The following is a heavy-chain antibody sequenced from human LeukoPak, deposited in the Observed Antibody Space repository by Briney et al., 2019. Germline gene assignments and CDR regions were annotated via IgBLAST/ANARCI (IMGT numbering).Heavy chain of an antibody. Sequence: GGSLRLSCAASGFTVSSNYMSWVRQAPGKGLEWVSVIYSGGSTYYADSVKGRFTISRDNSKNTLYLQMNSLRAEDTAVYYCAKDLGLYSSGWCFDYWGQGTLVTVSS. CDR1: GFTVSSNY. J-gene: IGHJ4*02. CDR3: AKDLGLYSSGWCFDY. V-gene: IGHV3-53*01. D-gene: IGHD6-19*01. CDR2: IYSGGST.